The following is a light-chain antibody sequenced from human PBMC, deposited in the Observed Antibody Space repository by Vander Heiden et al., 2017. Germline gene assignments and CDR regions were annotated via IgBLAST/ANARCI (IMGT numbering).Light chain of an antibody. Sequence: SSVLTQPPPASVAPGQTARITCGGNSIGSKSVHWYQQKPGQAPVLVVYDDSDRPSGIPERFSGSNSGNTATLTISRVEAGDEADYYCQVWDTSSEHVVFGGGTKLTVL. J-gene: IGLJ2*01. V-gene: IGLV3-21*02. CDR2: DDS. CDR1: SIGSKS. CDR3: QVWDTSSEHVV.